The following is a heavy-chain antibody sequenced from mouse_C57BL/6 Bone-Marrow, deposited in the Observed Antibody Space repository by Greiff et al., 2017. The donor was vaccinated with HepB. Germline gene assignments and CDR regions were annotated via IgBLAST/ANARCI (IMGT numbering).Heavy chain of an antibody. J-gene: IGHJ4*01. Sequence: VQLQESGPGLVQPSQSLSITCTVSGFSLTSYGVHWVRQSPGKGLEWLGVIWSGGSTDYNAAFISRLSISKDNSKSQVFFKMNSLQADDTAIYYCARPIYYDYDGEVYAMDYWGQGTSVTVSS. CDR1: GFSLTSYG. D-gene: IGHD2-4*01. CDR2: IWSGGST. V-gene: IGHV2-2*01. CDR3: ARPIYYDYDGEVYAMDY.